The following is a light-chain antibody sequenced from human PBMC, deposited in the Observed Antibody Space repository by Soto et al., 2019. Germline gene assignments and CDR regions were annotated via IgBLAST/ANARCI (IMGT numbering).Light chain of an antibody. CDR3: VAWDTSLTTTLL. CDR1: SSNIENNF. CDR2: DNN. J-gene: IGLJ2*01. V-gene: IGLV1-51*01. Sequence: QSVLTQPPSVSAAPGQKVIISCSGSSSNIENNFVSWYQQLPGTAPKLLIFDNNKRPSGIPDRFSGSKSGTSATLGITGLQTGDEDDYYCVAWDTSLTTTLLFGGGTKLTVL.